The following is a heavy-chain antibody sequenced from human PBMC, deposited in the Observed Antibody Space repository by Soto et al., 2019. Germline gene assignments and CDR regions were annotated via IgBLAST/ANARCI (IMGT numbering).Heavy chain of an antibody. CDR2: FDPEKGKR. CDR1: VYTFTDLS. Sequence: QVPLVQSGAEVKKPRASVKVSCKVSVYTFTDLSMHWVRQAPGEGLEWMGGFDPEKGKRIYAQNFQGRVTMTEDTSTGTAYMELSSLRSDDTAVYYCAASILRVWVSPHFDYWGQGTLVSVSS. J-gene: IGHJ4*02. V-gene: IGHV1-24*01. D-gene: IGHD3-10*01. CDR3: AASILRVWVSPHFDY.